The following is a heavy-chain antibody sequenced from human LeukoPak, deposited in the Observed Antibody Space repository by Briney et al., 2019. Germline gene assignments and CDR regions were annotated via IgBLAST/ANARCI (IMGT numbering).Heavy chain of an antibody. J-gene: IGHJ3*02. Sequence: SETLSLTCTVSGGSISSGSYYWSWIQQPAGKGLEWIGRIYTSGSTNYNPSLKSRVTISVDTSKNQFSLKLSSVTAADTAVYYCARDVSWIRGAFDIWGQGTMVTVSS. D-gene: IGHD5-12*01. CDR1: GGSISSGSYY. CDR3: ARDVSWIRGAFDI. CDR2: IYTSGST. V-gene: IGHV4-61*02.